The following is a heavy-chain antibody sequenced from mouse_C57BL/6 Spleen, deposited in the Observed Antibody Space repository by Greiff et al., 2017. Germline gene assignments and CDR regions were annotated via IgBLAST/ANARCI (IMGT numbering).Heavy chain of an antibody. V-gene: IGHV1-82*01. CDR2: IYPGDGDT. Sequence: VQLQQSGPELVKPGASVKISCKASGYAFSSSWMNWVKQRPGKGLEWIGRIYPGDGDTNYNGKFKGKATLTADKSSNTAYMQLSSLTSEDSAVYFCARDDGYFFFDYWGQGTTRTVSS. J-gene: IGHJ2*01. CDR1: GYAFSSSW. CDR3: ARDDGYFFFDY. D-gene: IGHD2-3*01.